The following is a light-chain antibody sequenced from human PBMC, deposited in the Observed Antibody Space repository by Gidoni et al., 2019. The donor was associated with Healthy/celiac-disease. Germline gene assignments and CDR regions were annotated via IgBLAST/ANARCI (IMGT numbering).Light chain of an antibody. Sequence: DIQMTQSPSTLSASVGDRVTITCRASQSISSWLAWYQQKPEKAPKLLIYKASSLESGVPSRFSGRGSGTEFTLTISGLQPDGFATYYCQQYNSYSWTFGQGTKVEIK. CDR1: QSISSW. J-gene: IGKJ1*01. V-gene: IGKV1-5*03. CDR3: QQYNSYSWT. CDR2: KAS.